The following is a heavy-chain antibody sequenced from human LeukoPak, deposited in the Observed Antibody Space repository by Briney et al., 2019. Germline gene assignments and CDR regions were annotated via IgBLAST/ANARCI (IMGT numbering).Heavy chain of an antibody. CDR2: ISGSGGST. CDR3: AKARGGIVVVPAAIRFDP. D-gene: IGHD2-2*02. Sequence: PGGSLRLSCAASGFTFSSYDMSWVRQAPGKGLEWVTAISGSGGSTYYADSVKGRFTISRDNSKNTLYLQMNSLRAEDTAVYYCAKARGGIVVVPAAIRFDPWGQGTLVTVSS. J-gene: IGHJ5*02. V-gene: IGHV3-23*01. CDR1: GFTFSSYD.